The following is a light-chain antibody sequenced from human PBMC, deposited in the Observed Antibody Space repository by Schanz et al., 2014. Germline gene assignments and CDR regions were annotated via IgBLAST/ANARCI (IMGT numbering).Light chain of an antibody. Sequence: QSALTQPASVSGSPGQSITISCTGTSSDVGAYNYVSWYQQHPGKAPKLMIYDVSNRLSGVSNRFSGSKSGNTASLTISGLQAEDEADYFCSSYAGSNNFCVFGTGTKLTVL. CDR3: SSYAGSNNFCV. V-gene: IGLV2-14*01. CDR2: DVS. J-gene: IGLJ1*01. CDR1: SSDVGAYNY.